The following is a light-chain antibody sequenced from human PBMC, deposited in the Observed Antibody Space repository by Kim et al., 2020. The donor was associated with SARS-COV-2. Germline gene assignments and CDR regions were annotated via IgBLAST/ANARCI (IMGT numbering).Light chain of an antibody. V-gene: IGKV1-5*01. CDR1: QSISDS. Sequence: ASVGDRVIITCRASQSISDSLAWYQQKPGKAPRLLIYDAYSLESGVPSRFGGSGTGTEFTLSISSLQPDDFATYYCQHYDSYSATFGQGTKVDIK. CDR3: QHYDSYSAT. CDR2: DAY. J-gene: IGKJ1*01.